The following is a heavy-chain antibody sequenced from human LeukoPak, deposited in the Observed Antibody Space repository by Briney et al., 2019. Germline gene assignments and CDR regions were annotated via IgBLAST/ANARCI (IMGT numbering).Heavy chain of an antibody. V-gene: IGHV3-23*01. CDR2: ISGSGGST. D-gene: IGHD2-21*01. J-gene: IGHJ4*02. CDR3: AKIAEAVSSNYYFDY. Sequence: GGSLRLSCAASGFTFSSYAMIWVRQAPGKGLEWVSAISGSGGSTYYADSVKGRFTISRDNSKNTLYLQMNSLRAEDTAVYYCAKIAEAVSSNYYFDYWGQGTLVTVSS. CDR1: GFTFSSYA.